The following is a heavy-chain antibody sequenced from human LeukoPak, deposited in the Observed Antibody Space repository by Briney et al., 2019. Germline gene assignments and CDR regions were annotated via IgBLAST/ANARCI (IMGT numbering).Heavy chain of an antibody. V-gene: IGHV3-23*01. CDR3: AKSHVSTATGTGRYFDY. Sequence: PGGSLRLSCAASGFTVSSHYMSWVRQAPGKGLEWVSAISGSGGSTYYADSVKGRFAISRDNSRHTVYLQMDSLRAEDTAVYYCAKSHVSTATGTGRYFDYWGQGTLVTVSS. CDR2: ISGSGGST. CDR1: GFTVSSHY. D-gene: IGHD3-9*01. J-gene: IGHJ4*02.